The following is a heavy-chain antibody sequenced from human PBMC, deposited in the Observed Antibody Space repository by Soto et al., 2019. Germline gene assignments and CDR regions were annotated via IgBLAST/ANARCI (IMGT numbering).Heavy chain of an antibody. CDR3: AAASSTSGGYYGMDV. V-gene: IGHV1-58*02. J-gene: IGHJ6*02. CDR1: GFTFTSSA. Sequence: QMQLVQSGPEVKKPGTSVKVSCKTSGFTFTSSAMQWVRQAREQRLEWIGWIVIGSGHTNYAQKFQERVTITRDMSTSTAYMELSSLRSEDTAVYYCAAASSTSGGYYGMDVWGQGTTVTVSS. CDR2: IVIGSGHT. D-gene: IGHD2-2*01.